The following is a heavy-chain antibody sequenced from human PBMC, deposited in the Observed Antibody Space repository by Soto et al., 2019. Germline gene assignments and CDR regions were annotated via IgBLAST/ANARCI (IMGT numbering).Heavy chain of an antibody. CDR3: AKRVRYFDWSYDY. Sequence: PGGSLRLSCAASGFAFGSYAMSWVRQAPGKGLEWVSAISGSGGSTYYADSVKGRFTISRDNSKNTLYLQMNSLRAEDTAVYYCAKRVRYFDWSYDYWGQGTLVTVSS. J-gene: IGHJ4*02. D-gene: IGHD3-9*01. CDR1: GFAFGSYA. V-gene: IGHV3-23*01. CDR2: ISGSGGST.